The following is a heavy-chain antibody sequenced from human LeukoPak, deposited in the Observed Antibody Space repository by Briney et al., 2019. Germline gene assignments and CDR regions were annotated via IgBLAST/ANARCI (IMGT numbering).Heavy chain of an antibody. CDR2: ISYDGSNK. J-gene: IGHJ6*02. Sequence: PGRSLRLSCAASGFTFSSYAMHWVRQAPGKGLEWVAVISYDGSNKYYADSVKGRFTISRDNSKNTLYLQMNSLRAEDTAVYYCAGAGGAAAGTRYYYYYYGIDVWGQGTTVTVSS. CDR1: GFTFSSYA. D-gene: IGHD6-13*01. V-gene: IGHV3-30-3*01. CDR3: AGAGGAAAGTRYYYYYYGIDV.